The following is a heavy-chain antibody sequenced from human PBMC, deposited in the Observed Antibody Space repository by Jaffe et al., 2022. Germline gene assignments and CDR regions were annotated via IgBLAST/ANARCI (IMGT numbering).Heavy chain of an antibody. J-gene: IGHJ5*02. Sequence: QLQLQESGPGLVKPSETLSLTCTVSGGSISSSSYYWGWIRQPPGKGLEWIGSIYYSGSTYYNPSLKSRVTISVDTSKNQFSLKLSSVTAADTAVYYCARHCAPHYGDWFDPWGQGTLVTVSS. CDR3: ARHCAPHYGDWFDP. V-gene: IGHV4-39*01. CDR1: GGSISSSSYY. D-gene: IGHD3-16*01. CDR2: IYYSGST.